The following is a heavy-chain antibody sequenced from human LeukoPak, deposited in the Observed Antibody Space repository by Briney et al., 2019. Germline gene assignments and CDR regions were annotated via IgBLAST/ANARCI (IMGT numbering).Heavy chain of an antibody. CDR1: GFTFSSYS. CDR3: AGDIRQWLVRYYYYMDV. Sequence: GGSLRLSCAASGFTFSSYSMNWVRQAPGKGLEWVSYISSSSSTIYYADSVKGRFTISRDNAKNSLYLQMNSLRAEDTAVYYCAGDIRQWLVRYYYYMDVWGKGTTVTVSS. CDR2: ISSSSSTI. D-gene: IGHD6-19*01. V-gene: IGHV3-48*01. J-gene: IGHJ6*03.